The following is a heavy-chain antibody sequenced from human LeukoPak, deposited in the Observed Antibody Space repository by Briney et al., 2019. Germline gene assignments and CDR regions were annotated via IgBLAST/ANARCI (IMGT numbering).Heavy chain of an antibody. Sequence: GGSLRLSCAASGFTFDDYAMHWVRQAPGKGLECVSGISWNSGSIGYADSVKGRFTISRDNAKNSLYLQMNSLRAEDTALYYCAKDRDGSSHDAFDIWGQGTMVTVSS. D-gene: IGHD6-6*01. CDR1: GFTFDDYA. CDR2: ISWNSGSI. V-gene: IGHV3-9*01. CDR3: AKDRDGSSHDAFDI. J-gene: IGHJ3*02.